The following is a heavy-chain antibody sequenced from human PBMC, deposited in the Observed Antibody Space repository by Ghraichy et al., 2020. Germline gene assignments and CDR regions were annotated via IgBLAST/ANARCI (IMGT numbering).Heavy chain of an antibody. CDR2: IYYTGST. D-gene: IGHD5-18*01. V-gene: IGHV4-39*01. J-gene: IGHJ4*02. CDR3: ARLDTWGDDS. Sequence: SETLSLTCTVSGGSISFSSDYWGWIRQPPGKGLEWIASIYYTGSTYYNPSLKSRVTISVDTSNNQFSLKLSSVTAADTAVYYCARLDTWGDDSWGQGTLVTVSS. CDR1: GGSISFSSDY.